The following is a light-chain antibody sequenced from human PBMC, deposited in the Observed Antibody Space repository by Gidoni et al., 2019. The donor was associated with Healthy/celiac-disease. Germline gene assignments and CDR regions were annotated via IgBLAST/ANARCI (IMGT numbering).Light chain of an antibody. CDR1: PSISSW. V-gene: IGKV1-5*03. Sequence: DIQMTQSPSTLSASVGDRVTITCRASPSISSWFAWYQQKPGKAPKLLIYKASSIESGVPSRFSGSGSGTEFTLTISSLQPDDFATYYCQQYNSYPWTFGQGTKVEIK. CDR2: KAS. J-gene: IGKJ1*01. CDR3: QQYNSYPWT.